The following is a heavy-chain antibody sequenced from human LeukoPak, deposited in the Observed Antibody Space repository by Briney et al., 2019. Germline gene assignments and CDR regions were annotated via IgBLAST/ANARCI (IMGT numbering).Heavy chain of an antibody. D-gene: IGHD3-10*01. V-gene: IGHV4-61*08. CDR1: GGSISSGDYY. J-gene: IGHJ5*02. CDR3: ARGKLLWFGEAASGADP. CDR2: IYYSGST. Sequence: SETLSLTCTVSGGSISSGDYYWSWIRQPPGKGLEWIGYIYYSGSTDYNPSLKSRVSISVDTSKNQFSLRLYSVTAADTAVYYCARGKLLWFGEAASGADPWGQGTLVTVSS.